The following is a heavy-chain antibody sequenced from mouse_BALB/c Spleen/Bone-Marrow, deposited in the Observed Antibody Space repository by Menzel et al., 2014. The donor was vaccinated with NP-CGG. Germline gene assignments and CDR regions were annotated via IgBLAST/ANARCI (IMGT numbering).Heavy chain of an antibody. V-gene: IGHV1-63*01. J-gene: IGHJ2*01. Sequence: QVHVEQSGTELVRPGTSVKISCKASGYAFTNYWLGWVKQRPGHGLEWIGDIYPGSGNTYYNEKFKGKATLTADKSSSTAYMQLSGLTSEDSAVYFCTRRRSLDYWGQGTTLTVSS. CDR3: TRRRSLDY. CDR2: IYPGSGNT. CDR1: GYAFTNYW.